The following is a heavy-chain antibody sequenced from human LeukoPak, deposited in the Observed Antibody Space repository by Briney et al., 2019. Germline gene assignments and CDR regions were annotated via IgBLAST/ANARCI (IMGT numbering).Heavy chain of an antibody. D-gene: IGHD5-12*01. V-gene: IGHV3-15*01. Sequence: PGGSLRLSCAASGFTFSNAWMSWVRQAPGKGLEWVCRIKSKTDGGTTDYAAPVKGRFTISRDDSKNTLYLQMNSLKTEDTAVYYCTTRFSGYDKAYTGFDYWGQGTLVTVSS. CDR3: TTRFSGYDKAYTGFDY. CDR2: IKSKTDGGTT. J-gene: IGHJ4*02. CDR1: GFTFSNAW.